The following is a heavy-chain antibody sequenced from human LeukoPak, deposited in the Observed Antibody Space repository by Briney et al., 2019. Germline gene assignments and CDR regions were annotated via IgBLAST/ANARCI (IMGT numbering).Heavy chain of an antibody. CDR3: AHRLRSGNYFDF. J-gene: IGHJ4*02. Sequence: SGPTLVNPIQTVILTWTLSGCSLRTSGVGVGWVRQPPGKALEWLALIYWNDDKRYSPSLKSRLTITKDTSKNEVVLTIAAMDPVNTATYNCAHRLRSGNYFDFWAQGTLVTVSS. D-gene: IGHD1-26*01. V-gene: IGHV2-5*01. CDR2: IYWNDDK. CDR1: GCSLRTSGVG.